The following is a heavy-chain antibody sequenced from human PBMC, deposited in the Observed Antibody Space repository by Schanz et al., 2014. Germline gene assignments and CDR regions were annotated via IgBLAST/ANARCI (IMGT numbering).Heavy chain of an antibody. Sequence: QVQLLQSGAEAKKPGASMKASCKASGYTFTTYYMLWVPQATGQGLEWMRIINPSAGSTRYGQKCQGRISMTTATSTSTLYLELSSLRSADAAVYYCGRGFSRSYIDFWGQGTLITVSS. J-gene: IGHJ4*02. CDR3: GRGFSRSYIDF. V-gene: IGHV1-46*03. D-gene: IGHD6-6*01. CDR1: GYTFTTYY. CDR2: INPSAGST.